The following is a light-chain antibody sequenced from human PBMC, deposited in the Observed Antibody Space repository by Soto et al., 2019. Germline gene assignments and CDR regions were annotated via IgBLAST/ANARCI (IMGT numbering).Light chain of an antibody. CDR2: DNN. CDR3: AAWDDSLSGVV. CDR1: SSNIGGNF. Sequence: QAVVTQPPSASGTPGRRVTMSCSGSSSNIGGNFVYWYQQLPGTAPKLLIYDNNQRPSGVPDRFSASKSGTSASLAISGLRSGDEADYYCAAWDDSLSGVVFGGGTKLTVL. J-gene: IGLJ2*01. V-gene: IGLV1-47*02.